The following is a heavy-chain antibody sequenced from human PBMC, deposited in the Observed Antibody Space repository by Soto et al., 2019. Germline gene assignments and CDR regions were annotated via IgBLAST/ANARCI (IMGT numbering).Heavy chain of an antibody. CDR3: AKAYDTSGYHYERAFDY. J-gene: IGHJ4*02. D-gene: IGHD3-22*01. V-gene: IGHV3-53*01. CDR2: IYSGGST. Sequence: GGSLRLSCAASGFTVGSNYMSWVRQAPGKGLEWVSVIYSGGSTYYADSVKGRFTISRDNPKNTVYLQMNSLRAEDTAVLYCAKAYDTSGYHYERAFDYWGQGILVTVSS. CDR1: GFTVGSNY.